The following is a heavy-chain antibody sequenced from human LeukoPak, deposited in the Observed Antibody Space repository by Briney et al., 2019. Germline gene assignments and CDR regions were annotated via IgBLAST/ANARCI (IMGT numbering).Heavy chain of an antibody. CDR3: ARTYYYDSSGYNPFDY. CDR1: GFTFSSYW. Sequence: GGSLRLSCAASGFTFSSYWMNWVRQAPGKGLVWVSRIASDGSSTTYADSVKGRFTISRDKSKNTLYLQMNSLRAEDTAVYYCARTYYYDSSGYNPFDYWGQGTLVTVSS. CDR2: IASDGSST. V-gene: IGHV3-74*01. J-gene: IGHJ4*02. D-gene: IGHD3-22*01.